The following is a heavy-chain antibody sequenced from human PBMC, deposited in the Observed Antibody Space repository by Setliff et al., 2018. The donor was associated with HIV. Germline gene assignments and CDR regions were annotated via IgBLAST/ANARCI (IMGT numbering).Heavy chain of an antibody. D-gene: IGHD3-22*01. V-gene: IGHV4-39*01. Sequence: NPSETLSLTCTVSGGSISSSSYYWGWIRQPPGKGLEWIGNIYYSGSTYYNPSLKSRVTISVDTSENQFSLRLNSATAADTAVYYCARYRYYYDSSGYGRWFDPWGQGTPVTVSS. CDR2: IYYSGST. J-gene: IGHJ5*02. CDR1: GGSISSSSYY. CDR3: ARYRYYYDSSGYGRWFDP.